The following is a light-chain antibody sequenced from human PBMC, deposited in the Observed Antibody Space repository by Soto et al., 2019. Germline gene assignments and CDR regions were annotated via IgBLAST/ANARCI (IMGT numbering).Light chain of an antibody. CDR1: QDIRND. V-gene: IGKV1-6*01. CDR2: VAS. Sequence: IQMSHSPSAVSASIGDRVTITRRASQDIRNDLGWYQQKPGKAPKVLIYVASNLQSGVPSRFSGSGSGTDFTLTISILQPEDFATYYCQKYNSPPLTFGGGTKVDIK. CDR3: QKYNSPPLT. J-gene: IGKJ4*01.